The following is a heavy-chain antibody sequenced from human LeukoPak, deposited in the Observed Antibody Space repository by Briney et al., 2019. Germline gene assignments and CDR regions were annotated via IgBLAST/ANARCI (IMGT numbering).Heavy chain of an antibody. CDR2: INHSGST. CDR3: ARRNGQDIVATFRRRYYFDY. V-gene: IGHV4-34*01. D-gene: IGHD5-12*01. CDR1: GGSFSGYY. Sequence: SQTLSLTCAVYGGSFSGYYWSWIRQPPGKGLEWIGEINHSGSTNYNPSLKSRVTISINTSKNQFSLKLSSVTAADTAVYYCARRNGQDIVATFRRRYYFDYWGQGTLVTVSS. J-gene: IGHJ4*02.